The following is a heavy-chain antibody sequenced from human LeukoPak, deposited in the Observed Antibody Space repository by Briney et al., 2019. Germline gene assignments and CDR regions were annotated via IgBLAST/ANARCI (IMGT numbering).Heavy chain of an antibody. Sequence: PSETLSLTCAVYGGSFSGYYWSWIRQPPGEGLEWIGEINHSGSTNYNPSLKSRVTISVDTSKNQFSLKLSSVTAADTAVYYCARGAIPGDLSGYYSSYYYYYMDVWGKGTTVTVSS. V-gene: IGHV4-34*01. CDR2: INHSGST. CDR3: ARGAIPGDLSGYYSSYYYYYMDV. J-gene: IGHJ6*03. D-gene: IGHD3-22*01. CDR1: GGSFSGYY.